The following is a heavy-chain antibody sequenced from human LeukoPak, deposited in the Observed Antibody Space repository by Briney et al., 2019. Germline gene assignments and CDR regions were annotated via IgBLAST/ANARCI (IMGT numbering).Heavy chain of an antibody. V-gene: IGHV1-2*02. CDR3: AKDPGYGGNATYFQH. Sequence: GASVNLSCKASGYTFTGYYMHWVRHPPGKGLVWVGWINSNSGGQNYAQKFQGRVTMTRDTSISTAYMELSTLRSDDTAVYSCAKDPGYGGNATYFQHWGEGSLVTASS. CDR2: INSNSGGQ. CDR1: GYTFTGYY. D-gene: IGHD4-23*01. J-gene: IGHJ1*01.